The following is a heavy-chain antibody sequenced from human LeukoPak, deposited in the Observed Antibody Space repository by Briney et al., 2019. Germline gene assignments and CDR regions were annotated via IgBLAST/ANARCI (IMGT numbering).Heavy chain of an antibody. CDR3: AKGSSGKYSGPPEDH. CDR2: LYSGDNT. CDR1: GFTVSSND. J-gene: IGHJ4*02. Sequence: GSLKLSCAASGFTVSSNDVTGVRQAPGKGLEWVSVLYSGDNTYYADSVKGRFTISRDNSKNTLYLQMNSLRAEDTAVYFCAKGSSGKYSGPPEDHWGQGTLVIVSS. V-gene: IGHV3-53*01. D-gene: IGHD6-19*01.